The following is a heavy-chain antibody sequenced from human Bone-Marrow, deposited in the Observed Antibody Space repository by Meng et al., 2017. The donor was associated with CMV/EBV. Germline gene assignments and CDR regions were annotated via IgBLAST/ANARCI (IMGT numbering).Heavy chain of an antibody. CDR1: GFTVSSNS. V-gene: IGHV3-66*01. CDR2: IYDSGTT. J-gene: IGHJ4*01. Sequence: GGSLRLSCAASGFTVSSNSMTWVRQAPGKGLEWLSVIYDSGTTSYAESVKGRFTVSRDSSKNTLFLQMNSLRGEDTAVYYCAREFVAARLDYWGQGTLVTVSS. CDR3: AREFVAARLDY. D-gene: IGHD6-13*01.